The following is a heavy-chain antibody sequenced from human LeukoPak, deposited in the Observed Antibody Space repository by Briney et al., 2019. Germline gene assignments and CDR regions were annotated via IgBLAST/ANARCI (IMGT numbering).Heavy chain of an antibody. Sequence: GGSPRLSCAASGFIFSDYEMYWVRQAPGKGLVWVSRILADGTTTMYADSVKGRFTISRDNAKNTLYLQMNSLRAEDTAAYYCARGNYGFDYWGQGTLVIVSS. CDR3: ARGNYGFDY. V-gene: IGHV3-74*03. CDR1: GFIFSDYE. D-gene: IGHD1-7*01. CDR2: ILADGTTT. J-gene: IGHJ4*02.